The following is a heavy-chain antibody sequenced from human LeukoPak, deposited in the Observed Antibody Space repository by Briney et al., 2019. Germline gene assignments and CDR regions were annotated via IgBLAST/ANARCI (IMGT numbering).Heavy chain of an antibody. CDR3: ASITPLSIAAAAP. D-gene: IGHD6-13*01. CDR1: GFTFSSYW. CDR2: INSDGSST. V-gene: IGHV3-74*01. J-gene: IGHJ5*02. Sequence: PGGSLRLSCAASGFTFSSYWMHWVRQAPGKGLVWVSRINSDGSSTSYADSVKGRFTISRDNAKNTLYLQMNSLRAEDTAVYYCASITPLSIAAAAPWGQGTLVTVSS.